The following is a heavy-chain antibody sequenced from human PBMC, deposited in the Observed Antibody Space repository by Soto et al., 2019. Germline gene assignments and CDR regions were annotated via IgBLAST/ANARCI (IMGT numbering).Heavy chain of an antibody. V-gene: IGHV1-18*01. Sequence: QVQLVQSGAEVKKPGASVKVSCKASGYTFTSYGISWVRQAPGQGLEWMGWISAYNGNTNYAQKLQGRVTMTTDTSTSTAYIELRRLRSDATAVYIRASGSIGLGWSDPWGQGTLVTVSS. J-gene: IGHJ5*02. CDR2: ISAYNGNT. CDR1: GYTFTSYG. CDR3: ASGSIGLGWSDP. D-gene: IGHD3-22*01.